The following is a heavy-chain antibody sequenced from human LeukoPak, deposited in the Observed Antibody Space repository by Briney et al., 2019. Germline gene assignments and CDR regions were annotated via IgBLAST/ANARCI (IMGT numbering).Heavy chain of an antibody. Sequence: GGSLRLSCAASGFTFSSYAMNWVRQAPGKGLEWVSYISSSGSAIYYADSVKGRFTISRDNAKNPLYLQMNSLRAEDTAVYYCAELGITMIGGVWGKGTTVTISS. CDR2: ISSSGSAI. CDR1: GFTFSSYA. V-gene: IGHV3-48*03. CDR3: AELGITMIGGV. D-gene: IGHD3-10*02. J-gene: IGHJ6*04.